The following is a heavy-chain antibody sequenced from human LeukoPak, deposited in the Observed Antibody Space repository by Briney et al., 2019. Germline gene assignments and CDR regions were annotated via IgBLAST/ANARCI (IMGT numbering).Heavy chain of an antibody. CDR1: GGSLSSSSYY. J-gene: IGHJ4*02. V-gene: IGHV4-39*01. Sequence: NPSEPLSLTCTVSGGSLSSSSYYWGWIRQPPGKGLEWIGSIYYSGSTYYNPSLKSQVTISVDTSKNQFSLKLSSVTAADTAVYYCVCLLAAAGSGTFDYWGQGTLVTVSS. CDR3: VCLLAAAGSGTFDY. CDR2: IYYSGST. D-gene: IGHD6-13*01.